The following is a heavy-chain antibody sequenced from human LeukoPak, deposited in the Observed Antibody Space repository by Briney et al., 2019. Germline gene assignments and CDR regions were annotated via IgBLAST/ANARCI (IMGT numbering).Heavy chain of an antibody. CDR2: INHSGNT. Sequence: SETLSLTCAVYGGSFNEYSWNWIRQSPGKGLEWIGEINHSGNTNYNPSLESRLTISVDASKSQFSLNLTSLTAADTAIYYCARESNYYGSGTYSAFDYWGQGTLVTVSS. CDR3: ARESNYYGSGTYSAFDY. D-gene: IGHD3-10*01. CDR1: GGSFNEYS. V-gene: IGHV4-34*01. J-gene: IGHJ4*02.